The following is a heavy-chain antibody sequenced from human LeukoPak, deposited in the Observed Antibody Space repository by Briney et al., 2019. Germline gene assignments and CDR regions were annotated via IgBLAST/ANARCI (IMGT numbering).Heavy chain of an antibody. J-gene: IGHJ3*02. V-gene: IGHV3-48*01. CDR3: ARGFYYGSGSYGDAFDI. CDR2: ISSSSSTI. CDR1: GFTFSSYS. D-gene: IGHD3-10*01. Sequence: PGGSLRLSCAASGFTFSSYSMNWVRQAPGKGLEWVSYISSSSSTIYYADSVKGRFTISRDNAKNSLYLQMNSLRAEDTAVYYCARGFYYGSGSYGDAFDIWGQGTMVTVSS.